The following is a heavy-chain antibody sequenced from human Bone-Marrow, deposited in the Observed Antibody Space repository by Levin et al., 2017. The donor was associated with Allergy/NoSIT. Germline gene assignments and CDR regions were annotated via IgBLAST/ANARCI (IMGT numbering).Heavy chain of an antibody. Sequence: GGSLRLSCAASGFTFTTFGIDWVRQTPGRGLEWLSYISSSTSIIYYADSVKGRFTISRDNAKQSVSLQMNNVRAEDTAVYYCARNLLPRRGMQLGVARYYGMDVWGQGTTVIVSS. CDR2: ISSSTSII. J-gene: IGHJ6*02. D-gene: IGHD6-13*01. V-gene: IGHV3-48*04. CDR1: GFTFTTFG. CDR3: ARNLLPRRGMQLGVARYYGMDV.